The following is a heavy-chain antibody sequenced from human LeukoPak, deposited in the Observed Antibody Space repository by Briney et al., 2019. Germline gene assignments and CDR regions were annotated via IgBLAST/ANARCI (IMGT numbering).Heavy chain of an antibody. D-gene: IGHD4-17*01. CDR3: AKDRDYGDYPSAYYYYMDV. Sequence: PGGSLRLSCAASGFTFSSYGIHWVRRAPGKGLEWVAFIRYDGTNKWYADSVKGRFTISRDNSKNTLYLQMNSLRVEDTAVYHCAKDRDYGDYPSAYYYYMDVWGKGTTVTVSS. J-gene: IGHJ6*03. V-gene: IGHV3-30*02. CDR2: IRYDGTNK. CDR1: GFTFSSYG.